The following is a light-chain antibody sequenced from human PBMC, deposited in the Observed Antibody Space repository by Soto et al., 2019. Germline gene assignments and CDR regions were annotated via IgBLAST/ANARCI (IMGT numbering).Light chain of an antibody. CDR2: DDN. CDR3: GSWDSSMSAYV. V-gene: IGLV1-51*01. J-gene: IGLJ1*01. Sequence: QSALTQPPSVSAAPGQKVTISCSGSSSNIGGNSVSWYQQLPGTAPKLLIYDDNKRPSGIPDRFSGSKSGTSATLGITGFQTGDEADYYCGSWDSSMSAYVFAPGTKVTV. CDR1: SSNIGGNS.